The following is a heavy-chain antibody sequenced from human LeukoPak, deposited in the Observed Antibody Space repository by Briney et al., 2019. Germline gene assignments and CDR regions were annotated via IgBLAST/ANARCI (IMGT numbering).Heavy chain of an antibody. Sequence: SETLSLTCTVSGGSISSGGYYWSWIRQHPGKGLEWIGYIYYSGSTYYNPSLKSRVTISVDTSKNQFSLRLSSVTAADTAVYYCARVVPYSSSWYEFDYWGQGTLVTVSS. V-gene: IGHV4-31*03. CDR1: GGSISSGGYY. CDR3: ARVVPYSSSWYEFDY. D-gene: IGHD6-13*01. J-gene: IGHJ4*02. CDR2: IYYSGST.